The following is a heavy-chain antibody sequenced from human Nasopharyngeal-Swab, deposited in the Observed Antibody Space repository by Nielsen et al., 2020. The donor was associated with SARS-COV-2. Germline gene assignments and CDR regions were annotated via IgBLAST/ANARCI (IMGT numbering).Heavy chain of an antibody. CDR2: IYYSGST. D-gene: IGHD4-17*01. J-gene: IGHJ4*02. V-gene: IGHV4-39*01. CDR3: ARGGNYGDYAFVN. CDR1: GGSISSSSYY. Sequence: SETLSLTCTVSGGSISSSSYYWGWIRQPPGKGLEWIGSIYYSGSTYYNPSLKSQVTISVDTSKNQFSLKPSSVTAADTAVYYCARGGNYGDYAFVNWGQGTLVTVSS.